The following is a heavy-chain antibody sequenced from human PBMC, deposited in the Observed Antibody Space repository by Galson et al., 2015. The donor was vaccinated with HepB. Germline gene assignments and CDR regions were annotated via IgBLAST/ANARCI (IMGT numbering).Heavy chain of an antibody. J-gene: IGHJ4*02. V-gene: IGHV3-15*01. CDR3: TTRGLAYYDSIPPDY. D-gene: IGHD3-22*01. Sequence: SLRLSCAASGFTFSNAWMSWVRQAPGKGLEWVGRIKSKTDGGTTDYAAPVKGRFTISSDDSKNTLYLQMNSLKTEDTAVYYCTTRGLAYYDSIPPDYWGQGTLVTVSS. CDR2: IKSKTDGGTT. CDR1: GFTFSNAW.